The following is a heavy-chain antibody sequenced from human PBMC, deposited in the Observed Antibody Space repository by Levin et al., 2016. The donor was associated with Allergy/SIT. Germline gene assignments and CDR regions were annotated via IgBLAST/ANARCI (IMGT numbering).Heavy chain of an antibody. Sequence: ASVKVSCKASGYTFTSYGISWVRQAPGQGLEWMGWISAYNGNTNYAQKLQGRVTMTTDTSTSTAYMELRSLRSDDTAVYYCARARLDYCSSTSCYPYYFDYWGQGTLVTVSS. CDR2: ISAYNGNT. J-gene: IGHJ4*02. CDR3: ARARLDYCSSTSCYPYYFDY. V-gene: IGHV1-18*01. CDR1: GYTFTSYG. D-gene: IGHD2-2*01.